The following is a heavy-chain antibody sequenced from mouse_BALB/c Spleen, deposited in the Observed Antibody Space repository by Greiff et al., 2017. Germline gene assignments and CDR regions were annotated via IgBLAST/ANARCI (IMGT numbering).Heavy chain of an antibody. V-gene: IGHV5-6-4*01. CDR1: GFAFSSYD. Sequence: EVQGVESGGGLVKPGGSLKLSCAASGFAFSSYDMSWVRQTPEKRLEWVATISSGGSYTYYPDSVKGRFTISRDNAKNTLYLQMSSLKSEDTAMYYCTRGAMDYWGQGTSVTVSS. CDR3: TRGAMDY. J-gene: IGHJ4*01. CDR2: ISSGGSYT.